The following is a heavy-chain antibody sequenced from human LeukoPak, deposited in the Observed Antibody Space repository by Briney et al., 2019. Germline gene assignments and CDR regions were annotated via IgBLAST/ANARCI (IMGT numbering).Heavy chain of an antibody. CDR1: GFTFSSYS. Sequence: GGSLRLSCAASGFTFSSYSMNWVRQAPGKGLEWVSYISSSSSTIYYADSVKGRFTISRDNAKNSLYLQMNSLRAEDTAVYYCARSAPGRRLDYWGQGTLVTVSS. V-gene: IGHV3-48*04. CDR2: ISSSSSTI. J-gene: IGHJ4*02. CDR3: ARSAPGRRLDY.